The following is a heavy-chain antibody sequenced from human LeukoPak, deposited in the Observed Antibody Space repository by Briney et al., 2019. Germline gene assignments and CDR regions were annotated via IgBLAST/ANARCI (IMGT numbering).Heavy chain of an antibody. CDR1: GGTFSSCA. Sequence: GASVKVSCKASGGTFSSCAISCVRQAPGQWLEWMGGISPIFGTANYAQKFQGRVTITADESTSTAYMELSSLRSEDTAVYYCARVRLVLSYYYGMDVWGQGTTVTVSS. J-gene: IGHJ6*02. CDR3: ARVRLVLSYYYGMDV. D-gene: IGHD2-8*02. V-gene: IGHV1-69*01. CDR2: ISPIFGTA.